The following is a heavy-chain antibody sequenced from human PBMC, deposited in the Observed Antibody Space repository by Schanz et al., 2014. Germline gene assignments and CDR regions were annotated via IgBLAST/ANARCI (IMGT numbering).Heavy chain of an antibody. V-gene: IGHV3-23*01. J-gene: IGHJ5*02. CDR3: AKAADWPVTQFDP. D-gene: IGHD3-9*01. CDR2: LSEGGGGT. CDR1: GFTFSSYA. Sequence: EVQLLESGGGLVQPGGSLRLSCAASGFTFSSYAMSWVRQAPGKGLEWVSALSEGGGGTHYADSVRGRFTISSDSSKNTLYLQMSSVRADDTAVDYCAKAADWPVTQFDPWGQGTLVTVSS.